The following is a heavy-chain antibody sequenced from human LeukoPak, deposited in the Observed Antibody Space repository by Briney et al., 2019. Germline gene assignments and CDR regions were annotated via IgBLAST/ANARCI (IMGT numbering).Heavy chain of an antibody. CDR3: AKDGLGWVPAAIVHYGMDG. Sequence: GGSLRLSCAASGFTFSSHAMSWVRQAPGKGLEWVSAISGSGGSTYYADSVKGRFTISRDNSKNTLYLQMNSLRAEDTAVYYCAKDGLGWVPAAIVHYGMDGGGQGTTVTVS. J-gene: IGHJ6*02. V-gene: IGHV3-23*01. CDR1: GFTFSSHA. CDR2: ISGSGGST. D-gene: IGHD2-2*01.